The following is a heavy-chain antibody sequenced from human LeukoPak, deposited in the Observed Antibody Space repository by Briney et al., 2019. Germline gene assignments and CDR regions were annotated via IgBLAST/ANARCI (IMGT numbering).Heavy chain of an antibody. CDR1: GFTFSNYW. V-gene: IGHV3-74*01. CDR3: ARDYGGSSPFDY. J-gene: IGHJ4*02. CDR2: INSDGRNT. Sequence: GGSLRLSCAGTGFTFSNYWIYWVRQAPGKGLVWVSGINSDGRNTRYADSVKGRFSISRDNAKNSLYLHMNSLRAEDTAVYYCARDYGGSSPFDYWGQGTLVTVSS. D-gene: IGHD4-23*01.